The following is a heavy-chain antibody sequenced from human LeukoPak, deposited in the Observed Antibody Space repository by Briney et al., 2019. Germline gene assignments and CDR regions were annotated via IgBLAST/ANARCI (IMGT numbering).Heavy chain of an antibody. CDR3: ARDRFRSHYYDSSGYYYSGPRFDY. Sequence: SVKVSFKASGYTFTSYGISWVRLAPGQGLEWMGWISAYNGNTNYSQKLQGRVTMTTDTSTSTAYLELRSLRSDATAVYYCARDRFRSHYYDSSGYYYSGPRFDYWGQGTLVTVSS. D-gene: IGHD3-22*01. J-gene: IGHJ4*02. V-gene: IGHV1-18*01. CDR1: GYTFTSYG. CDR2: ISAYNGNT.